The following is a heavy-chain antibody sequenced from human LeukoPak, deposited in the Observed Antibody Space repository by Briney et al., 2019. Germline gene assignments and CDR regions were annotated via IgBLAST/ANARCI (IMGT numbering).Heavy chain of an antibody. Sequence: GGSLTLSCAASGLTFSSYAMSWVRQVPGKWLEWVSAISGSGGSTYYADSVKGRFTISRDHSKNPLYLQMNSLRAEDTAVYYCAKDPRIYYESSGLNYFDYWGKGTLVTVSS. J-gene: IGHJ4*02. V-gene: IGHV3-23*01. CDR2: ISGSGGST. D-gene: IGHD3-22*01. CDR1: GLTFSSYA. CDR3: AKDPRIYYESSGLNYFDY.